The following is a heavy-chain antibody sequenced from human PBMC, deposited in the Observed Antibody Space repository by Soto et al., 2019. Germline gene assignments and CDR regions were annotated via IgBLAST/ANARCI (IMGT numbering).Heavy chain of an antibody. D-gene: IGHD2-21*02. V-gene: IGHV3-74*01. CDR2: LQTDGSHP. J-gene: IGHJ4*02. Sequence: EVQLVESGGGLVQPGGSLRLSCVASGFSFDYYWMHWVRQAPGEGLLWVSRLQTDGSHPAYADSVKGRFTISRDNAKNTLFLQMNNLRAEDTAVYYCARGGDPDYWGQGTLVTVSS. CDR3: ARGGDPDY. CDR1: GFSFDYYW.